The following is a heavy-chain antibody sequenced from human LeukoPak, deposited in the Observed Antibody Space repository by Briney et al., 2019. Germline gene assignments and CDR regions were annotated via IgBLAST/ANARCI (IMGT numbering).Heavy chain of an antibody. J-gene: IGHJ4*02. CDR3: AREGAD. CDR2: IKQDGSEK. CDR1: GFTFGTYW. V-gene: IGHV3-7*03. D-gene: IGHD1-26*01. Sequence: GSLRLSCAASGFTFGTYWMSWVRQAPGKGLEWVANIKQDGSEKYYVDSVKGRFTISRDNAKNSLYLQMNSLRAEDTAVYYCAREGADWGQGTLVTVSS.